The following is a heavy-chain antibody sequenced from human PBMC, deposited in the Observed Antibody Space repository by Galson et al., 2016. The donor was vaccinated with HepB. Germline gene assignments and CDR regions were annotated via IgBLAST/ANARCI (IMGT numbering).Heavy chain of an antibody. V-gene: IGHV4-39*01. CDR3: ATGIVVAGKMYYYYMDV. CDR1: GASISGTEYY. D-gene: IGHD6-19*01. Sequence: SETLSLTCTVSGASISGTEYYWGWIRQPPGGGLEWIGSFYYTDDTYYNPSLKSRVAMSVDRSKNQFSLRLDSVTAADTGVYDCATGIVVAGKMYYYYMDVWGQGTTVTVSS. J-gene: IGHJ6*03. CDR2: FYYTDDT.